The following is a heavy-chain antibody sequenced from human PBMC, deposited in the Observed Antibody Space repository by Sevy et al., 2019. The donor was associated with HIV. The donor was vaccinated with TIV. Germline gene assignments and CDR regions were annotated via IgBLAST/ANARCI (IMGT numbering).Heavy chain of an antibody. CDR2: LNYDGSYT. D-gene: IGHD3-16*01. CDR1: GFTFSSHW. Sequence: GGSLRLSCAASGFTFSSHWMQWVRQAPGKGLVWVSRLNYDGSYTNYADSVKGRLTISRGNAKGTLYLQMNSLRAEDTALYYCARSKVGVGDAFDIWGQGTMVTVSS. CDR3: ARSKVGVGDAFDI. V-gene: IGHV3-74*01. J-gene: IGHJ3*02.